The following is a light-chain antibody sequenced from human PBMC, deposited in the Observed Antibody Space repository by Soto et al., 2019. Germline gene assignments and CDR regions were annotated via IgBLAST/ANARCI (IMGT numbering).Light chain of an antibody. V-gene: IGKV1-39*01. J-gene: IGKJ1*01. CDR1: QTISSY. Sequence: DIQMTQSPSSLSVSVGDRVTITCRASQTISSYLNWYQQKPGKGPKLLIYAASSLQSGVPIRFSGSGSGTEFTLTISSLQPEDFATYYCLQDYNYPWTFGQGTKVDIK. CDR3: LQDYNYPWT. CDR2: AAS.